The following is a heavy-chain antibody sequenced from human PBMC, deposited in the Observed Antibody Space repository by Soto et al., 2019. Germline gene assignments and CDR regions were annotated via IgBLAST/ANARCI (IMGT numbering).Heavy chain of an antibody. CDR1: GFTFSDYS. D-gene: IGHD2-15*01. J-gene: IGHJ4*02. V-gene: IGHV3-48*02. CDR3: ARAQGGNWTGNEY. CDR2: ISYSLVTT. Sequence: GGSLRLSCTASGFTFSDYSINWVRQAPGKGLEWVSYISYSLVTTYYADSVKGRFTSSRDNAKNSVYLEMNSLREEDTAVYYCARAQGGNWTGNEYWGQGTLVTVSS.